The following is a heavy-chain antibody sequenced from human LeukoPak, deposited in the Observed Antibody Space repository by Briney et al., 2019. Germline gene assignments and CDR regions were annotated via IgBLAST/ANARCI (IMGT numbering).Heavy chain of an antibody. J-gene: IGHJ6*03. D-gene: IGHD3-10*01. V-gene: IGHV3-9*01. CDR2: ISWNSGII. CDR3: TKDSHYGSGSYYHGHMDV. CDR1: GFTFDDYA. Sequence: PGGSLRLSCAASGFTFDDYAMHWVRQAPGKGLEWVSSISWNSGIIGYADSVKGRFTVSRDNAKNSLYLQMNSLTTEDTALYYCTKDSHYGSGSYYHGHMDVRGKGTTVIVSS.